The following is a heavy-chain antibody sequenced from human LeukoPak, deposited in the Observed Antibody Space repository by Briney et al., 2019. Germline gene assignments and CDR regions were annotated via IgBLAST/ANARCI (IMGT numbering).Heavy chain of an antibody. Sequence: PGGSLRLSCAASGFTFSSYWMSWVRQAPGKGLEWVANIKQDGSEKYYVDSVKGRFTISRDNAKNSLYLQMNSLRAEDTAVYYCARGPPDYYDSSGPDAFDIWGQGTMVTVSS. V-gene: IGHV3-7*01. J-gene: IGHJ3*02. CDR2: IKQDGSEK. CDR1: GFTFSSYW. CDR3: ARGPPDYYDSSGPDAFDI. D-gene: IGHD3-22*01.